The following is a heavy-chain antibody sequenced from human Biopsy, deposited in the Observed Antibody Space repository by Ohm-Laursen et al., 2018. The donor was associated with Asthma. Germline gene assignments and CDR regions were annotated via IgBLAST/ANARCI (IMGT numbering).Heavy chain of an antibody. CDR2: ISVYNGNT. D-gene: IGHD3-10*01. J-gene: IGHJ6*02. V-gene: IGHV1-18*01. CDR1: GYTFNSAG. CDR3: ARAVDYSHYYGIDV. Sequence: ASVKVSRKTSGYTFNSAGITWVRQAPGQGLEWMGWISVYNGNTKVAQKLQDRVTMITDTSASTAYMELRSLRSDDTAVYFCARAVDYSHYYGIDVWGQGTTVTVS.